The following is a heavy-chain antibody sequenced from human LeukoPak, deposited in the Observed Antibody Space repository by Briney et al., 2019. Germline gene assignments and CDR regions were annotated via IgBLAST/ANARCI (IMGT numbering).Heavy chain of an antibody. D-gene: IGHD2-15*01. J-gene: IGHJ4*02. Sequence: GGSLRLSLASSGFTFSSYAMSWGLQAPGKGLESVSAWRGSVGRTYYADSVKGRPTISRDKSENKLYLHVDSLCAGHTAGYVFAKDFGGRSPWRRLLPGDYWGQGTLVTVSS. CDR2: WRGSVGRT. CDR3: AKDFGGRSPWRRLLPGDY. V-gene: IGHV3-23*01. CDR1: GFTFSSYA.